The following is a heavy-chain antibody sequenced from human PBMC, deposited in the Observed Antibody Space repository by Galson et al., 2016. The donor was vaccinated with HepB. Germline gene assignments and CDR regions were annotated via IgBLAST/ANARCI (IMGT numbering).Heavy chain of an antibody. J-gene: IGHJ2*01. CDR3: VREGGYCYGDSCRYFDL. CDR1: GFTLSSYA. Sequence: SLRLSCAASGFTLSSYAMSWVRQAPGKGLEWISSISRSSSLIYYADSVTGRFTVSRDNAKRSLYLQMNSLRVEDTAVYYCVREGGYCYGDSCRYFDLWGRGTVVTVSS. D-gene: IGHD2-15*01. CDR2: ISRSSSLI. V-gene: IGHV3-21*01.